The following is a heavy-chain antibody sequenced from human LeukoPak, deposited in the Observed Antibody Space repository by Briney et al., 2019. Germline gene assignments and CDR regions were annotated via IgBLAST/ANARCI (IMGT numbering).Heavy chain of an antibody. CDR1: GFTFSGYG. CDR3: ARYTEYSSGWYDAFDI. D-gene: IGHD6-19*01. Sequence: GGSLRHSCAASGFTFSGYGMHWVREALGKGLEWVSYISSSSRYIYYADSVKGRFTISRDNANISLYLQIDSLRAEYTSVYYCARYTEYSSGWYDAFDIWGQGTMVTVSS. CDR2: ISSSSRYI. J-gene: IGHJ3*02. V-gene: IGHV3-21*01.